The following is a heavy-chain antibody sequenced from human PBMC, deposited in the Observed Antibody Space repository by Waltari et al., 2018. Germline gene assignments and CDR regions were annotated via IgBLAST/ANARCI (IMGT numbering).Heavy chain of an antibody. J-gene: IGHJ2*01. CDR1: GFTVSCNY. Sequence: EVQLVVSVGGLFQPGGSLRLSCAGFGFTVSCNYMSWVRQAPGKGVEWGSVINGGGDTHDADAVKGRFTISRDNSKNTVYIQMNTLRAEYTALYYWARDVTGYYYFDLWGRGTLVTVSS. CDR2: INGGGDT. V-gene: IGHV3-53*01. CDR3: ARDVTGYYYFDL.